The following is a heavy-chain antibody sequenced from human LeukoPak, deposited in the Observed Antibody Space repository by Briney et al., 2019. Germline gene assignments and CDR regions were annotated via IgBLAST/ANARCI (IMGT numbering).Heavy chain of an antibody. CDR1: GFTFSSYG. CDR3: ARVWRCSGGSCYGGLGY. J-gene: IGHJ4*02. CDR2: ISFDGSIK. Sequence: GGSLRLSCAASGFTFSSYGVHWVRQAPGKGLEWVAVISFDGSIKFYADSVKGRFTISRDNSKNTLYLQMNSLRAEDTAVYYCARVWRCSGGSCYGGLGYWGQGTLVTVSS. D-gene: IGHD2-15*01. V-gene: IGHV3-30*19.